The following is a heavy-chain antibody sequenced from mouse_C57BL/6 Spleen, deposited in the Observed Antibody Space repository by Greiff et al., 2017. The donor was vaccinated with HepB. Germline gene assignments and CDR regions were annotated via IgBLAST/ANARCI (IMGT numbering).Heavy chain of an antibody. V-gene: IGHV14-3*01. J-gene: IGHJ3*01. CDR3: SRSDYYSNYWFAY. D-gene: IGHD2-5*01. CDR1: GFNIKNTY. CDR2: IDPANGNT. Sequence: EVQLQQSVAELVRPGASVKLSCTASGFNIKNTYMHWVKQRPEQGLEWIGRIDPANGNTKYAPKFQGKATITADTSSNTAYLQLSSLTSEDTAIYYCSRSDYYSNYWFAYWGQGTLVTVSA.